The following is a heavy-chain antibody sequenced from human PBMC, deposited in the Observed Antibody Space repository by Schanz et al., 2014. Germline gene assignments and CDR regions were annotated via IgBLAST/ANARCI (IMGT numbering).Heavy chain of an antibody. J-gene: IGHJ4*02. V-gene: IGHV3-23*01. CDR2: ISGSGAST. CDR1: GFSFSSYA. CDR3: VRDELLWFGEVLSLDY. Sequence: EVQLLESGGGLVQPGGSLRLSCLASGFSFSSYAINWVRQAPGKGLEWVSGISGSGASTYYADSVKGRFTISRDNSNKTVDLQMNSLRAEDTALYYCVRDELLWFGEVLSLDYWGQGALVTVSS. D-gene: IGHD3-10*01.